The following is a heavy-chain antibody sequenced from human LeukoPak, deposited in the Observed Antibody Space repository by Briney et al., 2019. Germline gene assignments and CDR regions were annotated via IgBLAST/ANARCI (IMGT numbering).Heavy chain of an antibody. CDR3: ARVRRGTVASMVPGQYHFDY. CDR2: IKQDGSEK. Sequence: GGSLRLSCAASEFTFSNYWMGWVRQAPGKGLEWVANIKQDGSEKYYVDSVKGRFTISRDNTKNSLYLQMNSLRAEDTAVYYCARVRRGTVASMVPGQYHFDYWGQGTLVTVSS. J-gene: IGHJ4*02. CDR1: EFTFSNYW. V-gene: IGHV3-7*03. D-gene: IGHD3-10*01.